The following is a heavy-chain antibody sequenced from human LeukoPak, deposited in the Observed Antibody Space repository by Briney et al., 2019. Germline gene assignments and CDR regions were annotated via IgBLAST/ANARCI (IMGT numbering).Heavy chain of an antibody. CDR2: ISSSGTTI. V-gene: IGHV3-11*04. J-gene: IGHJ5*02. D-gene: IGHD3-10*01. CDR3: ASSRDGSGSYYNWFDP. Sequence: LSLTCSVYSGSFSGYYWSWIRQAPGKGLEWISYISSSGTTIYYTDSVKGRLTISRDNAKNSLYLQMNSLRAEDTAVYYCASSRDGSGSYYNWFDPWGQGTLVTVSS. CDR1: SGSFSGYY.